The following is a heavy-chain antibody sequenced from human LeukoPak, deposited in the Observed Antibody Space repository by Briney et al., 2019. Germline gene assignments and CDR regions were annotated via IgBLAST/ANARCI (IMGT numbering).Heavy chain of an antibody. D-gene: IGHD3-10*01. V-gene: IGHV3-23*01. CDR1: VFTFSSYS. CDR3: AKDLYYGSGSYYDY. J-gene: IGHJ4*02. CDR2: ISGSGGST. Sequence: PGGSLRLSCAASVFTFSSYSMSWVRQAPGKGLEWVSAISGSGGSTYYADSVKGRFTISRDNSKNTLYLQMNSLRAEDTAVYYCAKDLYYGSGSYYDYWGQGTLVTVSS.